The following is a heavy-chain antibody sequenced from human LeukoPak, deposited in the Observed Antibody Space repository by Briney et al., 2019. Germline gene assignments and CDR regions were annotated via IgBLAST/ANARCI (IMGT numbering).Heavy chain of an antibody. J-gene: IGHJ5*02. Sequence: ASVKVSCKASGYTFTGNYMHWGRQAPGQGLEWMGWINPNSGGTNYAQKFQGRVTMTRDTTISTAYMELSRLRSDDTAVYYCARPVVPAAISWFDPWGQGTLVTVSS. D-gene: IGHD2-2*01. CDR2: INPNSGGT. CDR1: GYTFTGNY. V-gene: IGHV1-2*02. CDR3: ARPVVPAAISWFDP.